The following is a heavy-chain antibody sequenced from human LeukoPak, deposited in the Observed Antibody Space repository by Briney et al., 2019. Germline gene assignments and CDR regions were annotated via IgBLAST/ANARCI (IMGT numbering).Heavy chain of an antibody. V-gene: IGHV4-4*07. CDR1: GGSFSGYY. CDR3: ARERGGSSAGAFDI. J-gene: IGHJ3*02. CDR2: IYPSGTT. Sequence: PSETLSLTCAVYGGSFSGYYWSWIRQPAGKGLEWIGRIYPSGTTNYNSSLKSRVTMSVDTSKNQFSLKLSSVTAADTAVYYCARERGGSSAGAFDIWGQGTMVTVSS. D-gene: IGHD3-16*01.